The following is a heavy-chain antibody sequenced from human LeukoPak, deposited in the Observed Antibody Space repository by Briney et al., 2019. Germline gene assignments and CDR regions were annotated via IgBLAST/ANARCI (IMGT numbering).Heavy chain of an antibody. V-gene: IGHV1-8*01. CDR2: MNNNRGNT. Sequence: ASVRVSCKASGYTFTSYDMKWGRQAPGQGIERMGWMNNNRGNTVYAQKFEGRVTISRNNYISTAYMELTSLSSEHTAVYSFARRTLITIFGVFLNYGMDVWRQGTTVTVSS. CDR1: GYTFTSYD. J-gene: IGHJ6*02. D-gene: IGHD3-3*01. CDR3: ARRTLITIFGVFLNYGMDV.